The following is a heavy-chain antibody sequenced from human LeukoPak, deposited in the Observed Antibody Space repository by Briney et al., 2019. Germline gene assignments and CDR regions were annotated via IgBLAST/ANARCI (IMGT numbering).Heavy chain of an antibody. Sequence: GGSLRLSCAASGFTFSSFGMHWVRQAPGKGLEWVAVIWYDGSNKYYADSVKGRFTISRDNSKNTLYLQGNNLRAEDTAVYCCARGRWDTGGLHGLDVWGQGTTVTVSS. V-gene: IGHV3-33*01. J-gene: IGHJ6*02. D-gene: IGHD2-8*02. CDR1: GFTFSSFG. CDR2: IWYDGSNK. CDR3: ARGRWDTGGLHGLDV.